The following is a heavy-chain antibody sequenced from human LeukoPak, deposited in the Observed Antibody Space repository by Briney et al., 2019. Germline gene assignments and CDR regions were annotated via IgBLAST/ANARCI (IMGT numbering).Heavy chain of an antibody. CDR3: ARLEAGRDGYNF. D-gene: IGHD5-24*01. V-gene: IGHV3-73*01. CDR1: GFIFSGSA. Sequence: GGSLRLSCAASGFIFSGSAIHWVRQASGKGLECVGRIRSKANNYATAYAASVKGRFAVSRDDSKNTSYLQMNSLKTEDTALYFCARLEAGRDGYNFWGQGTLVTVSS. J-gene: IGHJ4*02. CDR2: IRSKANNYAT.